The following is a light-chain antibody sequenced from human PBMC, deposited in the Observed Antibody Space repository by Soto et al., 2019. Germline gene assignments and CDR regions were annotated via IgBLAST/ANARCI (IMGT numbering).Light chain of an antibody. J-gene: IGLJ1*01. CDR1: SSDVGGYNY. CDR2: DVS. Sequence: QSALTQPASVSGSPGQSITISCTGTSSDVGGYNYVSWYQQHPGKAPKLMIYDVSTRASGVSNRCSGSKSGNTASLTISGLQAEDEADYYCSSYTSSSTLSFGTGTKVTVL. CDR3: SSYTSSSTLS. V-gene: IGLV2-14*01.